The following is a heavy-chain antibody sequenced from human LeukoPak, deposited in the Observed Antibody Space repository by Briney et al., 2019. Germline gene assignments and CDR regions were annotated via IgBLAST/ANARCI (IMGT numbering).Heavy chain of an antibody. J-gene: IGHJ4*02. Sequence: SETLSLTCTVSGGSISSSSYYWGWIRQPPGKGLEWIGYIYYSGSTYYNPSLKSRVTISVDTSKNQFSLKLSSVTAADTAVYYCARDREDYDSSGYYVDYWGQGTLVTVSS. CDR1: GGSISSSSYY. D-gene: IGHD3-22*01. CDR2: IYYSGST. CDR3: ARDREDYDSSGYYVDY. V-gene: IGHV4-30-4*08.